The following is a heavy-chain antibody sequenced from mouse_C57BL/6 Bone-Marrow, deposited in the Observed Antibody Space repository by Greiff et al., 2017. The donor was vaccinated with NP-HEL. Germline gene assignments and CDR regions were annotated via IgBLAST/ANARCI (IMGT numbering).Heavy chain of an antibody. CDR2: INPGSGGT. V-gene: IGHV1-54*01. CDR1: GYAFTNYL. CDR3: ARQGASYGGAMDY. D-gene: IGHD1-1*01. J-gene: IGHJ4*01. Sequence: VQLQQSGAELVRPGTSVKVSCKASGYAFTNYLIEWVKQRPGQGLEWIGVINPGSGGTNYNEKFKGKATQTADKSSSTAYMQLSSLTSEDSAVYFCARQGASYGGAMDYWGQGTSVTVSS.